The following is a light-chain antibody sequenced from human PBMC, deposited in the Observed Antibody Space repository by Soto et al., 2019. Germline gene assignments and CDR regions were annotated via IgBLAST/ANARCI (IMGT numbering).Light chain of an antibody. CDR3: QQYNSYPT. V-gene: IGKV1-5*03. CDR1: QSISSW. J-gene: IGKJ5*01. CDR2: KAP. Sequence: DIQMTQSPSTLSASVGDRVTITCRASQSISSWLAWYQQKPGKAPKLLIYKAPSLESGVPSRFSGSGSGTELALTISSLQPYDFATYYCQQYNSYPTFGQGTRLEIK.